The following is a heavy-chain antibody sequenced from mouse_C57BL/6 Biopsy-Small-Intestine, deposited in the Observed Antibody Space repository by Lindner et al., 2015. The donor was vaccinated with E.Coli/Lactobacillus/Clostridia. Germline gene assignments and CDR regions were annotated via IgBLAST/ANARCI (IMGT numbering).Heavy chain of an antibody. V-gene: IGHV5-17*01. CDR1: GFTFSDYG. CDR3: ARTTTVVPDY. Sequence: VQLQESGGGLVKPGGSLKLSCAASGFTFSDYGMHWVRQAPEKGLEWVAYISSGSSTIYYADTAKGRFTISRDNAKNTLFLQMTSLRSEDTAIYYCARTTTVVPDYWGQGTTLTVSS. J-gene: IGHJ2*01. CDR2: ISSGSSTI. D-gene: IGHD1-1*01.